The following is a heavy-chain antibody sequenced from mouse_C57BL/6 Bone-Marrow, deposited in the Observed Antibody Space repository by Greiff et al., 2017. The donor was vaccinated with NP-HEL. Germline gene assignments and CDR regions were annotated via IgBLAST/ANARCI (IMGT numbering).Heavy chain of an antibody. J-gene: IGHJ4*01. Sequence: VQLQQPGAELVMPGASVKLSCKASGYTFTSYWMHWVKQRPGQGLEWIGEIDPSDSYTNYNQKFKGKSTLTVDKSSSTAYMQLSSLTSEDSAVYYCARGYYAMDYWGQGTSVTVS. CDR3: ARGYYAMDY. CDR2: IDPSDSYT. V-gene: IGHV1-69*01. CDR1: GYTFTSYW.